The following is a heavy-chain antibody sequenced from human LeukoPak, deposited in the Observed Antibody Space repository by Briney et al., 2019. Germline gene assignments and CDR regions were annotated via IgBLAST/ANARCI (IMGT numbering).Heavy chain of an antibody. Sequence: SETLSLTCTVSGGSISSSSYYWGWIRQPPGKGLEWIGSIYYSGSTYYNPSLKSRVTISVDTSKSQFSLKLSSVTAADTAVYYCAAPGIAAAGSFDYWGQGTLVTVSS. CDR3: AAPGIAAAGSFDY. CDR2: IYYSGST. CDR1: GGSISSSSYY. D-gene: IGHD6-13*01. V-gene: IGHV4-39*01. J-gene: IGHJ4*02.